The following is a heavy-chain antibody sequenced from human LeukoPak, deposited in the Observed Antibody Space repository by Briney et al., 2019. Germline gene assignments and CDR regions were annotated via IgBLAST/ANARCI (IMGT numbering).Heavy chain of an antibody. CDR1: GYTLTELS. CDR3: ATTPYYGAYYFDF. CDR2: FDPEDGEA. V-gene: IGHV1-24*01. D-gene: IGHD1-26*01. J-gene: IGHJ4*02. Sequence: ASVKVSCKVSGYTLTELSIHWVRQAPGKGLEWMGGFDPEDGEAIYAQRFQGRVTMTEDTSTDTAYMELNSLRSEDTAVYYCATTPYYGAYYFDFWGQGTLVTVSS.